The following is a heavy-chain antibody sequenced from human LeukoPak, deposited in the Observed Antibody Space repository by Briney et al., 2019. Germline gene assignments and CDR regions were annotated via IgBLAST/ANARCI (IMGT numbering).Heavy chain of an antibody. J-gene: IGHJ4*02. CDR2: IWYEGTNI. D-gene: IGHD3-22*01. Sequence: PGGSLRLSCGASGFTFSNYGMHWVRQAPGKGLEWVAVIWYEGTNIYYADSVKGRFTISRDNAKNSLYLQMNSLRAEDTAVYYCARDEIDSSGYCWGQGTLVTVSS. CDR3: ARDEIDSSGYC. V-gene: IGHV3-33*01. CDR1: GFTFSNYG.